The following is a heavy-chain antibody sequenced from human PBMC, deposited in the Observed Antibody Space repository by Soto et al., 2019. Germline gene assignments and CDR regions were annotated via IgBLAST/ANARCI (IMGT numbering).Heavy chain of an antibody. CDR3: AREKVVXRPVSLSPNYYYYGMDV. Sequence: PGKSVKISCKGSGYSFTIYWIGWVRQMPGKGLEWMGIIYPGDSDTRYSPSFQGQVTISADKSISTAYLQWSSLKASDTAMYYCAREKVVXRPVSLSPNYYYYGMDVWGQGTTVTVSS. V-gene: IGHV5-51*01. CDR2: IYPGDSDT. D-gene: IGHD3-22*01. CDR1: GYSFTIYW. J-gene: IGHJ6*02.